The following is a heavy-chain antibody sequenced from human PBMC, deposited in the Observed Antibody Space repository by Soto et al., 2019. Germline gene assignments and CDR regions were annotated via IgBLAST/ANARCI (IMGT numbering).Heavy chain of an antibody. Sequence: FLRLSCAASGFTFSSYAMSWVRQAPGKGLEWVSAISGSGGSTYYADSVKGRFTISRDNSKNTLYLQMNSLRAEDTAVYYCAKEYHGSGSSDYWGQGTLVTVAS. V-gene: IGHV3-23*01. J-gene: IGHJ4*02. CDR1: GFTFSSYA. CDR2: ISGSGGST. D-gene: IGHD3-10*01. CDR3: AKEYHGSGSSDY.